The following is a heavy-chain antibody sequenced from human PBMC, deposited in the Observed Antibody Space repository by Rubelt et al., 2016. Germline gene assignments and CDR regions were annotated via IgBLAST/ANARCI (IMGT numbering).Heavy chain of an antibody. J-gene: IGHJ4*02. CDR3: AKVTGKIDY. CDR1: GFTFNSYA. V-gene: IGHV3-23*04. Sequence: VQLVESGGGLVQPGGSLRLSCTASGFTFNSYAMSWVRQAPGKGLEWVSAISNSGDTTYYADSVKGRFTISRENSKNTLDLQMNSLRAEDTAVDYCAKVTGKIDYWGQGTLVTVSS. CDR2: ISNSGDTT. D-gene: IGHD3-10*01.